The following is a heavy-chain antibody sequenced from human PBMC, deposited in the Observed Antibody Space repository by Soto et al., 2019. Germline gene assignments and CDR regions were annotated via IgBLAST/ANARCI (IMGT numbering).Heavy chain of an antibody. V-gene: IGHV1-8*01. J-gene: IGHJ6*02. CDR3: ARSERGSYGYVWRTYYYYGMDV. CDR1: GYTFTSYD. CDR2: MNPNSGNT. D-gene: IGHD5-18*01. Sequence: ASVKVSCKASGYTFTSYDINWVRQATGQGLEWMGWMNPNSGNTGYAQKFQGRVTMTRNTSISTAYMELSSLRSEDTAVYYCARSERGSYGYVWRTYYYYGMDVWGPGTTVTVSS.